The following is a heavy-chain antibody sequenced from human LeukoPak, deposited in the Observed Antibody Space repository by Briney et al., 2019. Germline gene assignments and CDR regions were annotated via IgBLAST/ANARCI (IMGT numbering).Heavy chain of an antibody. CDR3: ASADGGNSDAFDI. CDR2: IYYSGST. J-gene: IGHJ3*02. D-gene: IGHD4-23*01. V-gene: IGHV4-59*11. Sequence: SETLSLTCTASVGSISSHNWCWIRQPPGKGLGWTGNIYYSGSTNYTPSLKSRVTISVDTSKNQFYLKLSSVTAADTAVYYCASADGGNSDAFDIWGQGTMVTVSS. CDR1: VGSISSHN.